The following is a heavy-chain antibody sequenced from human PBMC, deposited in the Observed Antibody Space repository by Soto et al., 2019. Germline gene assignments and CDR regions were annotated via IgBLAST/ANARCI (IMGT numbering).Heavy chain of an antibody. D-gene: IGHD2-15*01. V-gene: IGHV3-21*01. CDR3: ARRGPYCSGGSCYHKYFDY. CDR2: ISSSSSYI. J-gene: IGHJ4*02. Sequence: EVQLVESGGGLVKPGGSLRLSCAASGFTFSSYSMNWVRQAPGKGLEWVSSISSSSSYIYYADSVKGRFTISRDNAKNSLYLQMNSLRAEDTAVYYCARRGPYCSGGSCYHKYFDYWGQGTLVTVSS. CDR1: GFTFSSYS.